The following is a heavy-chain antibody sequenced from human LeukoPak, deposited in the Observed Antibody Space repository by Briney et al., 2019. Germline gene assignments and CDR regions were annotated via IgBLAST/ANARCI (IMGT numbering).Heavy chain of an antibody. D-gene: IGHD1-14*01. CDR1: GYTFTPYG. CDR3: ERDQPRRWLDP. J-gene: IGHJ5*02. CDR2: ISAYNDNT. V-gene: IGHV1-18*01. Sequence: ASLKVCCKPSGYTFTPYGITWVGEAPGQGRGWMGWISAYNDNTNYAQKLQRRVTMTTDTSTTTAYMELRRLTSDDTAMYYCERDQPRRWLDPWGQGTLVTVSS.